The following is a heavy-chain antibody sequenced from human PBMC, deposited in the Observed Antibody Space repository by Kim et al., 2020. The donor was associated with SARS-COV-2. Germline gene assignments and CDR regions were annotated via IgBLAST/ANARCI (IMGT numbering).Heavy chain of an antibody. Sequence: SETLSLTCTVSGGSISSYYWSWIRQPAGKGLEWIGRIYTSGSTNYNPSLKSRVTMSVDTSKNQFSLKLSSVTAADTAVYYCARDSHYSSSWYNWFDPWGQGTLVTVSS. CDR1: GGSISSYY. CDR2: IYTSGST. CDR3: ARDSHYSSSWYNWFDP. J-gene: IGHJ5*02. V-gene: IGHV4-4*07. D-gene: IGHD6-13*01.